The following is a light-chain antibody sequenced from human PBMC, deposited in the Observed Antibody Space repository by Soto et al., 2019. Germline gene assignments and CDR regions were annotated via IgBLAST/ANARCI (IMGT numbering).Light chain of an antibody. CDR1: QSVRSSY. CDR3: QQRSNWLGIT. CDR2: DAS. Sequence: EIVLTQSPGTLSLSPGERATLSFRASQSVRSSYLAWYQQKPGQAPRLLIYDASNRATGIPARFSGSGSGTDFTLTISSLEPEDFAVYYCQQRSNWLGITFGQGTRLEIK. V-gene: IGKV3-11*01. J-gene: IGKJ5*01.